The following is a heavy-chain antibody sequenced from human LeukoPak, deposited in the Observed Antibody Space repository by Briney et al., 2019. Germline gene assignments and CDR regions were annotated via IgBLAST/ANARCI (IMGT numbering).Heavy chain of an antibody. Sequence: PSETLSLTCTVSGDSISSYYWSWLRQPAGKGLEWVGRIYTSGSITYNPSLKSRVTISVDTSKNQLSLKLSTVTAADTAVYYCARSSWYTQYYYYYYMDDWGKGTTVTVSS. J-gene: IGHJ6*03. CDR1: GDSISSYY. V-gene: IGHV4-4*07. CDR2: IYTSGSI. D-gene: IGHD6-13*01. CDR3: ARSSWYTQYYYYYYMDD.